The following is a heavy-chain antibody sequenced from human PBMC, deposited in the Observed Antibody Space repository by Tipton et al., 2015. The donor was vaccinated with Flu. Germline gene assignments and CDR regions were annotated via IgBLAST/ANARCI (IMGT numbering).Heavy chain of an antibody. CDR2: VNSDGGSFT. CDR1: GFTFSSYW. Sequence: SLRLSCAASGFTFSSYWMHWVRQAPGKGLVWVARVNSDGGSFTSYADSVKGRFTISRDNAKNTLYLQMKSLRAEDTAVYYCARDSYSRPSVGVFYYYGMDVWGQGTTVTVSS. J-gene: IGHJ6*02. V-gene: IGHV3-74*01. CDR3: ARDSYSRPSVGVFYYYGMDV. D-gene: IGHD6-6*01.